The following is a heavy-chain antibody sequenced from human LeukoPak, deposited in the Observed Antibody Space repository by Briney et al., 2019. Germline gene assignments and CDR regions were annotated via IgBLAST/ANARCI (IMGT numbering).Heavy chain of an antibody. D-gene: IGHD3-16*01. V-gene: IGHV3-7*01. CDR2: INQDGSEK. CDR1: GFTFSTYL. Sequence: GGSLRLSCAASGFTFSTYLMSWVRQAPGKGLEWVANINQDGSEKHYVDSVKGRFTVSRDNAKNTLYLQMSSLRAEDMAVYYCARDWAWGGFDHWGQGALVTVSS. CDR3: ARDWAWGGFDH. J-gene: IGHJ4*02.